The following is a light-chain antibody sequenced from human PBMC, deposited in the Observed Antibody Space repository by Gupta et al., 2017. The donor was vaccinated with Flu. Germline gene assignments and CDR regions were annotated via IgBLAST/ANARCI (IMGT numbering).Light chain of an antibody. Sequence: ENVMTPSPATLSVSPGERATLSCRASQSLSSNFAWCQQKPGQAPRLLSSGASTRATGFPARFSGSGSGTELTLTITSLQSEDFAIYYCQQCKSWPWMFGQGTKVEIK. CDR2: GAS. J-gene: IGKJ1*01. CDR1: QSLSSN. V-gene: IGKV3-15*01. CDR3: QQCKSWPWM.